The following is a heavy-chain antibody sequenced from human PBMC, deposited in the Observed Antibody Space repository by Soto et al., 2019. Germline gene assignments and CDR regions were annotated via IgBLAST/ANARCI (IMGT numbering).Heavy chain of an antibody. Sequence: PGGSLRLSCTASGFTFRTYAMTWFRQAPGKGLEWVSAISGSAGTFYATSVKGRFTISRDNSRSTVYLQMHSLRAEDSAIYYCATEKDYDFNCRSDRFTSHYWHRGPLVTLSS. CDR2: ISGSAGT. CDR3: ATEKDYDFNCRSDRFTSHY. CDR1: GFTFRTYA. J-gene: IGHJ4*02. D-gene: IGHD3-16*02. V-gene: IGHV3-23*01.